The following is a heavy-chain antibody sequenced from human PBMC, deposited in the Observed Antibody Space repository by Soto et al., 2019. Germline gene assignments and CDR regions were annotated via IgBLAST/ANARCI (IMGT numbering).Heavy chain of an antibody. J-gene: IGHJ4*02. D-gene: IGHD3-3*01. V-gene: IGHV4-34*01. CDR1: GGSFSGYY. CDR2: INHSGST. CDR3: AKHEPSGGVPIKNPLDC. Sequence: SETLSLTCAVYGGSFSGYYWSWIRQPPGKGLEWIGEINHSGSTNYNPSLKSRVTISVDTSKNQFSLKLSSVTAADTALYYCAKHEPSGGVPIKNPLDCWGQGTLVTVSS.